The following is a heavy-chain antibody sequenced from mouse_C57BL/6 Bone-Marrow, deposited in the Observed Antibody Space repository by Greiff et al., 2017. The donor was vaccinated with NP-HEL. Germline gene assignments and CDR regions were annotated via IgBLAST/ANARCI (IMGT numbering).Heavy chain of an antibody. CDR3: ARFWGDYFDY. Sequence: QVQLQQPGAELVMPGASVKLSCKASGYTFTSYWMHWVKQRPGQGLEWIGEIDPSDSYTNYNQKFKGKSTLTVDKSSSTASMQLSSLPSEDSAVYYDARFWGDYFDYWGQGTTLTVSS. CDR2: IDPSDSYT. J-gene: IGHJ2*01. CDR1: GYTFTSYW. V-gene: IGHV1-69*01.